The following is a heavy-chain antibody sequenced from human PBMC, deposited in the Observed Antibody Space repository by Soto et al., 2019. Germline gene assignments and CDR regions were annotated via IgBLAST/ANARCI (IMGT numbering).Heavy chain of an antibody. Sequence: VQLQESGPGLVKPSQTLSLTCTVSGGSISSGGTGSYWTWIRQLPGKGLEWIGYIYYTGNTYYNPSLKSRPTISIDTSENQFSLKLTSVTAADTAAYFCASGHDAYKVRYWGQGTLVTVSS. D-gene: IGHD1-1*01. J-gene: IGHJ4*02. CDR1: GGSISSGGTGSY. CDR2: IYYTGNT. V-gene: IGHV4-31*03. CDR3: ASGHDAYKVRY.